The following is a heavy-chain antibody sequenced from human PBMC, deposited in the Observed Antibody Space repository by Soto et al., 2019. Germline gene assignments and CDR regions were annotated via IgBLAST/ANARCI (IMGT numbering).Heavy chain of an antibody. CDR3: ATHGSGSF. J-gene: IGHJ4*02. Sequence: QVQLVQSGAEVKKPGDSVKVSCKASGYIFTSYGIGWVRQAPGQGLEWMGWISTHNGNTNYVQKFQGRVTMTTDTSTSPAYMELRSLRSDDTAVYYCATHGSGSFWGQGTLVTVSS. D-gene: IGHD3-10*01. CDR2: ISTHNGNT. V-gene: IGHV1-18*01. CDR1: GYIFTSYG.